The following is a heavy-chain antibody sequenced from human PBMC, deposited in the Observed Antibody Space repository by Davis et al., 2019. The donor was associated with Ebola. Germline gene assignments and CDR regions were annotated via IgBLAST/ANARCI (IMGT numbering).Heavy chain of an antibody. J-gene: IGHJ3*02. CDR1: GFTFSRHW. CDR2: INLDGTTT. D-gene: IGHD5-12*01. V-gene: IGHV3-74*01. Sequence: GESLKISCAASGFTFSRHWMHWVRQVPGKGLVWVSRINLDGTTTDYADSVRGRFIISRDNAKNTLYLQMNSLRAEDTAVYYCATYSGYDLLVFVGAFDIWGQGTMVTVSS. CDR3: ATYSGYDLLVFVGAFDI.